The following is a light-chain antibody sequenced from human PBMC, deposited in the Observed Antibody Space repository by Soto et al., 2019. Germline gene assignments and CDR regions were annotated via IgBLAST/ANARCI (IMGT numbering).Light chain of an antibody. CDR1: QSLSSSY. CDR3: QQFATSPLT. CDR2: GAS. V-gene: IGKV3-20*01. J-gene: IGKJ4*01. Sequence: ENVLTQSPGTLSLSPGERATLSCRASQSLSSSYLAWYQQKPGQAPRLLIYGASSRATGIPDRFSGSGSGTDFTLTISRLEPEDSAVYYCQQFATSPLTFGGGTKVEIK.